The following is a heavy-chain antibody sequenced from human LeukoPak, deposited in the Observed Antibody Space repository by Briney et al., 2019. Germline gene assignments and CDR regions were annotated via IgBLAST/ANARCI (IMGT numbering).Heavy chain of an antibody. J-gene: IGHJ6*03. CDR3: AKVKGSGWYYYYYMDV. D-gene: IGHD6-19*01. Sequence: TGGSLRLSCAASGFTFSSYGMSWVRQAPGKGLEWVSAISGSGGSTYYADSVKGRFTISRDNSKNTLYLQMNSLRAEDTAVYYCAKVKGSGWYYYYYMDVWGKGTTVTISS. CDR1: GFTFSSYG. V-gene: IGHV3-23*01. CDR2: ISGSGGST.